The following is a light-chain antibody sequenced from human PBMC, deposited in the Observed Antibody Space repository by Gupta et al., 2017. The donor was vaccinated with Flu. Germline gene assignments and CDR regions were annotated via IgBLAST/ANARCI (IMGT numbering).Light chain of an antibody. V-gene: IGLV3-9*01. CDR1: NIGFKN. CDR3: QVWDSTTVV. J-gene: IGLJ2*01. CDR2: RDR. Sequence: SYEVTQPLSVSVAREQTARITCGGINIGFKNVHWYQHQPGQAPVLVIYRDRNRPSGIPERFSGSNSGNTATLTISRAQAEDEAAYYCQVWDSTTVVFGGGTKLTVL.